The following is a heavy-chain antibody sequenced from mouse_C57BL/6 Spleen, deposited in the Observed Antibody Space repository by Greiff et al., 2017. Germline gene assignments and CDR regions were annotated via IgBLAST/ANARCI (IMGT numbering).Heavy chain of an antibody. CDR1: GYAFTNYL. CDR3: ARRYIWYFDV. Sequence: QVQLQQSGAELVRPGTSVKVSCKASGYAFTNYLIEWVKQRPGQGLEWIGVINPGSGGTNYNEKFKGKATLTADKSSSTAYMQLSSLTSEDSAVYFCARRYIWYFDVWGTGTTVTVSS. J-gene: IGHJ1*03. V-gene: IGHV1-54*01. D-gene: IGHD1-3*01. CDR2: INPGSGGT.